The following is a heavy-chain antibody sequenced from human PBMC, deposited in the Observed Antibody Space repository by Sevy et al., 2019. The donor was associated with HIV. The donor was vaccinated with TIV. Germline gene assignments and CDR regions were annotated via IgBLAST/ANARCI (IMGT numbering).Heavy chain of an antibody. CDR3: ATTKDYYDSSGYPFDY. Sequence: ASVKVSCKVSGYTLTELSMHWLRQAPGKGLEWVGSFDPEDGETVYEHNFQGRVSMTEYTSTDTAYMEVISLKFEDTAVYYCATTKDYYDSSGYPFDYWGQGTLVTVSS. J-gene: IGHJ4*02. CDR1: GYTLTELS. CDR2: FDPEDGET. D-gene: IGHD3-22*01. V-gene: IGHV1-24*01.